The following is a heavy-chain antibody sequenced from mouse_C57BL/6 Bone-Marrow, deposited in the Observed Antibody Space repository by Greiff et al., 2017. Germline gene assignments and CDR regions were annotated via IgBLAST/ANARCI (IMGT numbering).Heavy chain of an antibody. CDR3: AREGIYYDYYAMDY. V-gene: IGHV1-52*01. Sequence: QVQLQQPGAELVRPGSSVKLSCKASGYTFTSYWMHWVKQRPIQGLEWIGNIDPSDSETHYNQKFKDKATLTVDKSSSTAYMQLSSLTSEDSAVYYWAREGIYYDYYAMDYWGQGTSVTVSS. CDR2: IDPSDSET. CDR1: GYTFTSYW. J-gene: IGHJ4*01. D-gene: IGHD2-1*01.